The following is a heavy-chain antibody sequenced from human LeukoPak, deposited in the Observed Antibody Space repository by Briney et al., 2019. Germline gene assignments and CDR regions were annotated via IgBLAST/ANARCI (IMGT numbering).Heavy chain of an antibody. CDR1: GFTFSSYA. V-gene: IGHV3-23*01. CDR3: AKDWGYSSSQGYYFDY. J-gene: IGHJ4*02. D-gene: IGHD6-13*01. Sequence: GGSLRLPCAASGFTFSSYAVSWVRQAPGKGLEWVSPISGSGVATYSADSVKGRFTISRDNSKNTLYLQMNSLRAEDTAVYYCAKDWGYSSSQGYYFDYWGQGTLVTVSS. CDR2: ISGSGVAT.